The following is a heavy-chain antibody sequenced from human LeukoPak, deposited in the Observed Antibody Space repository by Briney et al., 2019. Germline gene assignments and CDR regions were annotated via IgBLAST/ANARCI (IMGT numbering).Heavy chain of an antibody. CDR2: IGIAGNT. V-gene: IGHV3-13*01. D-gene: IGHD6-6*01. CDR3: AREGSLSSSDAFDI. J-gene: IGHJ3*02. CDR1: AFTFSNYE. Sequence: GGSLRLFCAASAFTFSNYEMHWVRLVLGKGLEWVSAIGIAGNTFYAGSVKGRFTISRENAKNSFHLQMNSLGAGDKSVYYCAREGSLSSSDAFDIWGQGTMLTVSS.